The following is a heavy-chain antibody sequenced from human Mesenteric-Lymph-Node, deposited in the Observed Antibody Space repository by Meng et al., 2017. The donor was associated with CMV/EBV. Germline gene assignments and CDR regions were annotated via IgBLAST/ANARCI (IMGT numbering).Heavy chain of an antibody. CDR3: ASSSQQLVRYNWFDP. Sequence: GSVSSGSYYWSWIRQPPGKGLEWIGYIYYSGSTNYNPSLKSRVTISVDTSKNQFSLKLSSVTAADTAVYYCASSSQQLVRYNWFDPWGQGTLVTVSS. CDR2: IYYSGST. V-gene: IGHV4-61*01. D-gene: IGHD6-13*01. CDR1: GSVSSGSYY. J-gene: IGHJ5*02.